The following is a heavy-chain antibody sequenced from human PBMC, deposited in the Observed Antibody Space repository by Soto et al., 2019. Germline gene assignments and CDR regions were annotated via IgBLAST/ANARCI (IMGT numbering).Heavy chain of an antibody. Sequence: GASVKVSCKASGYTFTSYDINWVRQATGQGLEWMGWMNPNSGNTGYAQKFQGRVTMTRNTSISTAYMELSSLRSEDTAVYYCARGISASYYDFWSGYYTGNYHYYGMDVWG. V-gene: IGHV1-8*01. D-gene: IGHD3-3*01. CDR3: ARGISASYYDFWSGYYTGNYHYYGMDV. CDR1: GYTFTSYD. CDR2: MNPNSGNT. J-gene: IGHJ6*02.